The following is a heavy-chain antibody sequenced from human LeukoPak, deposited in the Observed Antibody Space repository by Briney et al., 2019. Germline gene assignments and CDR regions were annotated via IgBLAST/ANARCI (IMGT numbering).Heavy chain of an antibody. V-gene: IGHV4-59*08. J-gene: IGHJ5*02. CDR1: GGSISSYY. D-gene: IGHD2-15*01. Sequence: SETLSLTCTVSGGSISSYYWSWIRQPPGKGLEWIGYIYYSGSTNYNPSLKSRVTISVDTSKNQFSLKLSSVTAADTAVYYCARRGCIGGYCSGGWFDPWGQGTLVTVSS. CDR3: ARRGCIGGYCSGGWFDP. CDR2: IYYSGST.